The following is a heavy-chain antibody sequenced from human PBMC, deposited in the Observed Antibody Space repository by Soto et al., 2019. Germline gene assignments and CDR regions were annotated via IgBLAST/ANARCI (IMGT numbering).Heavy chain of an antibody. Sequence: QVQLQESGPGLVKPSETLSLTCTVSGGSVSSGSYYWSWIRQPPGKGLEWIGYIYYSGSTNYNPSLKSRVTISVDTSKHQLSLKLSSVTAADTAVYYCARDHVVRGVINWFDPWGQGTLVTVSS. J-gene: IGHJ5*02. CDR3: ARDHVVRGVINWFDP. CDR2: IYYSGST. CDR1: GGSVSSGSYY. D-gene: IGHD3-10*01. V-gene: IGHV4-61*01.